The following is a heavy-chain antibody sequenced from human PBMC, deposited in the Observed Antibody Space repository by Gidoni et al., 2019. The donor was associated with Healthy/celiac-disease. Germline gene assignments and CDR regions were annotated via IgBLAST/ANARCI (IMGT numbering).Heavy chain of an antibody. CDR2: IYYSGST. D-gene: IGHD3-3*01. J-gene: IGHJ5*02. CDR3: ARAVLRFNWFDP. CDR1: GGSISSYY. V-gene: IGHV4-59*01. Sequence: QVQLQESGPGLETPSETLSLTCTVSGGSISSYYWSWIRQPPGKGLEWIGYIYYSGSTNYNPSLKSRVTISVDTSKNQFSLRLSSVTAADTAVYYCARAVLRFNWFDPWGQGTLVTVSS.